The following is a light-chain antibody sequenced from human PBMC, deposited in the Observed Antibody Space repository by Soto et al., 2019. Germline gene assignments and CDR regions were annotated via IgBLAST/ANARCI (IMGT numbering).Light chain of an antibody. CDR1: QSISSK. CDR2: TAS. CDR3: QQSYSNPIT. J-gene: IGKJ5*01. Sequence: DIQITQSPSSLSASVGDRVTITCRASQSISSKLIWYQQKPGEAPKPLIYTASSLYSGVPSRFSGSGSGTDFTLTISSLQPEDFATYYCQQSYSNPITFGQGTRLEIK. V-gene: IGKV1-39*01.